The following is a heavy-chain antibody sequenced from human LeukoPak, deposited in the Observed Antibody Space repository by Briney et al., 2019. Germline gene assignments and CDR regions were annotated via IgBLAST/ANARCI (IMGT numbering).Heavy chain of an antibody. D-gene: IGHD1-26*01. CDR2: ISYDGSNK. J-gene: IGHJ4*02. Sequence: GRSLRLSCAASGFVFSTYAMHWVRQAPGKGLEWVAVISYDGSNKYYADSVKGRFTISRDNSKNTLYLQMNSLRAEDTAVYYCAREWELDVDYWAREPWSPSPQ. CDR1: GFVFSTYA. CDR3: AREWELDVDY. V-gene: IGHV3-30-3*01.